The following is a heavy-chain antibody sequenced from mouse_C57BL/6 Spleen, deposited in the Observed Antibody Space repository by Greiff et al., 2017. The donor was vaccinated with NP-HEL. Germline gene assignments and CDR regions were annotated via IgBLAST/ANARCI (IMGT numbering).Heavy chain of an antibody. CDR2: IYPGDGDT. D-gene: IGHD2-4*01. Sequence: QVQLQQSGAELVKPGASVKISCKASGYAFSSYWMNWVKQRPGKGLEWIGQIYPGDGDTNYNGKFKGKATLTADKSSSTAYMQLSSLTSEDSAVYFCARPYYDDDRDYYAMDYWGQGTSVTVSS. CDR3: ARPYYDDDRDYYAMDY. V-gene: IGHV1-80*01. J-gene: IGHJ4*01. CDR1: GYAFSSYW.